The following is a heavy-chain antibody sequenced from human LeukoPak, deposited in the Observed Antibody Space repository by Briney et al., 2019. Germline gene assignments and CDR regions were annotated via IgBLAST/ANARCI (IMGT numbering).Heavy chain of an antibody. V-gene: IGHV3-23*01. CDR3: AKTNDDYYDSSGYIVAAFDI. CDR2: ISGSGGST. J-gene: IGHJ3*02. D-gene: IGHD3-22*01. CDR1: GFTFSSHG. Sequence: GGSLRLSCAASGFTFSSHGMSWVRQAPGKGLEWVSAISGSGGSTYYADSVKGRFTISRDNSKNTLYLQMNSLRAEDTAVYYCAKTNDDYYDSSGYIVAAFDIWGQGTMVTVSS.